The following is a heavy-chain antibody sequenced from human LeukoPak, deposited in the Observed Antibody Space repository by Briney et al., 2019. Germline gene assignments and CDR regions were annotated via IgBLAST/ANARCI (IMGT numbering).Heavy chain of an antibody. Sequence: GGSLRLSCAASGFTFSSYSMNWVRQAPGKGLEWVSVIYSGGSTYYADSVKGRFTISRDNSKNTLYLQMNSLRAEDTAVYYCARDNFIGSSSYYYYGMDVWGQGTTVTVSS. CDR3: ARDNFIGSSSYYYYGMDV. J-gene: IGHJ6*02. CDR2: IYSGGST. CDR1: GFTFSSYS. V-gene: IGHV3-53*01. D-gene: IGHD3-10*01.